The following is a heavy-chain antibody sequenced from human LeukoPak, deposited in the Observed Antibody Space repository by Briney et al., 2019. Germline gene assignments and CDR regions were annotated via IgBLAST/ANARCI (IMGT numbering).Heavy chain of an antibody. CDR2: ISYDGSNK. V-gene: IGHV3-30*14. D-gene: IGHD3/OR15-3a*01. CDR1: GFTFSSYA. Sequence: PGGSLRLSCAASGFTFSSYAMHWVRQAPGKGLEWVAVISYDGSNKYYADSVKGRFTISRDISRNTVYLQIDSVGVGDTAMYYCVKEAPGRTVYHWGQGVLVTVPS. J-gene: IGHJ4*02. CDR3: VKEAPGRTVYH.